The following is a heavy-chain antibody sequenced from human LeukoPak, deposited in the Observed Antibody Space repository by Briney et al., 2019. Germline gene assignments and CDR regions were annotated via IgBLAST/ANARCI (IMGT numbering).Heavy chain of an antibody. CDR2: IYYSGST. CDR3: ARRAPYSYEWSTLDY. V-gene: IGHV4-59*08. Sequence: SETLSLTCTVSGGSISSYYWSWIRQPPGKGLEWIGYIYYSGSTTYNPSLKSRVTISVDTSKNQFSLKLSSVTATDTAVCYCARRAPYSYEWSTLDYWGQGTLVTVSS. D-gene: IGHD5-18*01. CDR1: GGSISSYY. J-gene: IGHJ4*02.